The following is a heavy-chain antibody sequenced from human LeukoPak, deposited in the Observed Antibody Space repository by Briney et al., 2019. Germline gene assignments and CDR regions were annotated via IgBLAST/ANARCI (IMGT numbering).Heavy chain of an antibody. CDR1: GDSINSHY. CDR3: TRHKNLGLRGNWFDP. J-gene: IGHJ5*02. CDR2: IYYRGRT. V-gene: IGHV4-59*08. Sequence: PSGTLSLTCTVPGDSINSHYWRWIRPPPGKGLEWVGYIYYRGRTNHNTSTQSRASLSLDASKTRFSLRLNSVAAAETAIYYCTRHKNLGLRGNWFDPGGEGSLVSASA. D-gene: IGHD3-16*01.